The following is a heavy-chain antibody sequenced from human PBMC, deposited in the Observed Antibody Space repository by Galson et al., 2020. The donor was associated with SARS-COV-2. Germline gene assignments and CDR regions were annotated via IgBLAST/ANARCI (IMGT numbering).Heavy chain of an antibody. CDR1: GGSISSGGYY. J-gene: IGHJ5*02. CDR2: MYYSGST. D-gene: IGHD3-10*01. V-gene: IGHV4-31*03. CDR3: ARAVRGVIIKGFDWFDP. Sequence: SETLSLTCTVSGGSISSGGYYWSWIRQHPGKGLEWIGYMYYSGSTYYNPSLKSRVTISVDTSKNQFSLKLSSVTAADTAVYYCARAVRGVIIKGFDWFDPWGQGTLVTVSS.